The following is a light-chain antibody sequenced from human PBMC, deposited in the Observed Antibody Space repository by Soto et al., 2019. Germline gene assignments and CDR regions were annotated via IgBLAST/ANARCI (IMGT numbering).Light chain of an antibody. J-gene: IGLJ1*01. Sequence: QSVLTQPPSVSGAPGQRVTISCTGSSSNIGAGYDVHWYQQLPGTAPKLLIYGNSNRPSGVPDRFSGSKSGTSASLAITGLQEEDEADYYCQSYDSSRSYVFGTGTKVTVL. CDR2: GNS. CDR3: QSYDSSRSYV. V-gene: IGLV1-40*01. CDR1: SSNIGAGYD.